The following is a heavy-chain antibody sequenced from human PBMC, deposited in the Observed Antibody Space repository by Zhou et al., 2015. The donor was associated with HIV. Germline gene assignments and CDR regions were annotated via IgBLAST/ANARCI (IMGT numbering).Heavy chain of an antibody. Sequence: QVQLVQSGAEVKKPGASVKVSCKASGYTFTSDDINWVRQATGQGLEWMGWMNPNSGNTGYAQKFQGRVTMTRNTSISTAYMELSSLSSEDTAVYYCARGRNYGSGSYYNVDYWGQGTLVTVSS. CDR2: MNPNSGNT. J-gene: IGHJ4*02. D-gene: IGHD3-10*01. CDR1: GYTFTSDD. CDR3: ARGRNYGSGSYYNVDY. V-gene: IGHV1-8*01.